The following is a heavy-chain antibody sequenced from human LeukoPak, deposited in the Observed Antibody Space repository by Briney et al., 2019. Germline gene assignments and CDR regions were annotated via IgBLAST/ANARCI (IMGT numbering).Heavy chain of an antibody. CDR3: ARDTATTPFFDY. CDR1: GGSISSNNYY. D-gene: IGHD1-26*01. CDR2: IFYSGST. J-gene: IGHJ4*02. V-gene: IGHV4-39*07. Sequence: PSETLSLTCTVSGGSISSNNYYWGWIRQPPGKGLEWIGTIFYSGSTYYNPSLKSRVTISVDRSKSQFSLKLSSVTAADTAVYYCARDTATTPFFDYWGQGTLVTVSS.